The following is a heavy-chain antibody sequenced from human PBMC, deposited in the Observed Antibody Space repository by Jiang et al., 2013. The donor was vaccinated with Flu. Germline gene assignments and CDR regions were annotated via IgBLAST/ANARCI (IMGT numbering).Heavy chain of an antibody. V-gene: IGHV4-34*01. Sequence: PSETLPLTCAVYGGSFSGYYWNWIRQAPGKGLEWIGEINQGGSTNYNPSLKSRVTISVDTAKNQFSLNLTSVTVADTAVYYCARGRGFCSSTFCYNYFDYWGQGALVTVSS. J-gene: IGHJ4*02. CDR1: GGSFSGYY. CDR2: INQGGST. CDR3: ARGRGFCSSTFCYNYFDY. D-gene: IGHD2-2*02.